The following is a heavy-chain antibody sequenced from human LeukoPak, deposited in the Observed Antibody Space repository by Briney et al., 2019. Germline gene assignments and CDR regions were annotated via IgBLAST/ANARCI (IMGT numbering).Heavy chain of an antibody. J-gene: IGHJ4*02. D-gene: IGHD3-3*01. CDR1: GFTFSNYW. Sequence: GGALRLSCAASGFTFSNYWMFWVRQAPGKGRVWVSRVSNDGSSTTYADSVKGRFTISRDNAKNTLYLQMNSLRAEDTAVYYCARERQNKDFWSGGDYWGQGTLVTVSS. CDR3: ARERQNKDFWSGGDY. V-gene: IGHV3-74*01. CDR2: VSNDGSST.